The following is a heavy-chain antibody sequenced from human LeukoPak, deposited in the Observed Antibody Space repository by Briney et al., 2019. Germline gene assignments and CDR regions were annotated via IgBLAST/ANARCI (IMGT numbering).Heavy chain of an antibody. D-gene: IGHD2-15*01. Sequence: PGGSLRLSCAASGFTFSDYYMSWTRQAPGKGLEWVSYISSSGSTIYYADSVKGRFTISRDNAKNSLYLQMNSLRAEDTAVYYCASIGYCSGGSCYGTGAFDYWGQGTLVTVSS. CDR3: ASIGYCSGGSCYGTGAFDY. V-gene: IGHV3-11*01. CDR1: GFTFSDYY. J-gene: IGHJ4*02. CDR2: ISSSGSTI.